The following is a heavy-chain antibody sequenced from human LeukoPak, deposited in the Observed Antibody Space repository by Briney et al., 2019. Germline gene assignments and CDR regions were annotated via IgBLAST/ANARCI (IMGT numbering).Heavy chain of an antibody. CDR2: ISASGAGT. D-gene: IGHD1-26*01. J-gene: IGHJ5*02. Sequence: GGSLRLSCATSGFTFSSYAMTWVRQAPGKGLEWVSSISASGAGTYYADSVQGRFTISRDNSKNTLYLQMNSLRAEDTAVYYCASLSPSGSYYNHWGQGTLVTASS. CDR1: GFTFSSYA. CDR3: ASLSPSGSYYNH. V-gene: IGHV3-23*01.